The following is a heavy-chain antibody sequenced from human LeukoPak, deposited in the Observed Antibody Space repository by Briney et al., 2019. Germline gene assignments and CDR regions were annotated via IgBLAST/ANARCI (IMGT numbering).Heavy chain of an antibody. CDR2: ISAYNGNT. J-gene: IGHJ4*02. D-gene: IGHD4-23*01. CDR3: ARVRDGGRIDY. CDR1: GYTFTSYG. Sequence: ASVKVSCKASGYTFTSYGISWVRQAPGQGLEWMGWISAYNGNTNYAQKFQGRVTMTRDTSISTAYMELSRLRSDDTAVYYCARVRDGGRIDYWGQGTLVTVSS. V-gene: IGHV1-18*01.